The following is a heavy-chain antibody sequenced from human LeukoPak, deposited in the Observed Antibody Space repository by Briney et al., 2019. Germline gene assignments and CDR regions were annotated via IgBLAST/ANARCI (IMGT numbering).Heavy chain of an antibody. CDR2: ISWNSGSI. CDR3: VKGSYSGSYRNYFDY. CDR1: GFTFDDYA. Sequence: GGSLRLSCAASGFTFDDYAMHWVRQAPGKGLEWVSGISWNSGSIGYADSVKGRFTISRDNAKNSLYLQMNSLRAEDMALYYCVKGSYSGSYRNYFDYWGQGTLVTVSS. V-gene: IGHV3-9*03. D-gene: IGHD1-26*01. J-gene: IGHJ4*02.